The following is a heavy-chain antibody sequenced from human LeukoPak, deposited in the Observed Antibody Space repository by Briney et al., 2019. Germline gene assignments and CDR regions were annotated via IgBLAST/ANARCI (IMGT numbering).Heavy chain of an antibody. V-gene: IGHV1-2*02. CDR1: GYTFTGYY. J-gene: IGHJ5*02. CDR2: INPNSGGT. CDR3: ASVMGGYNWFDP. Sequence: ASVKVSCKASGYTFTGYYMHWVRPAPGQGLEWMGWINPNSGGTNYAQKFQGRVTMTRDTSISTAYMELSRLRSDDTAVYYCASVMGGYNWFDPWGQGTLVTVSS. D-gene: IGHD1-26*01.